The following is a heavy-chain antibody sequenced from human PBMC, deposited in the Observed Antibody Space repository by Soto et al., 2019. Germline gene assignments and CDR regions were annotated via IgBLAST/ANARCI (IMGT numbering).Heavy chain of an antibody. Sequence: PGGSLRLSCAASGFTFNNYGMHWVRQAPGKGLEWVSAISGSGGSTYYADSVKGRFTISRDNSKNTLYLQMNSLRAEDTAVYYCAKGAELLASIAARPWYFDYWGQGTLVTVSS. CDR1: GFTFNNYG. CDR3: AKGAELLASIAARPWYFDY. CDR2: ISGSGGST. D-gene: IGHD6-6*01. V-gene: IGHV3-23*01. J-gene: IGHJ4*02.